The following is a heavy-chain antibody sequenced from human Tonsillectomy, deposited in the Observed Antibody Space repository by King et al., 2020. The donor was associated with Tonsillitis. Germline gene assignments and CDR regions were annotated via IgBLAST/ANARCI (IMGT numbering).Heavy chain of an antibody. V-gene: IGHV4-4*07. D-gene: IGHD3-22*01. CDR2: IYTSGST. CDR3: ASRYYDSSGYYWHY. J-gene: IGHJ4*02. Sequence: VQLQESGPGLVKPSETLSLTCTVSGGSISSYYWSWIRQPAGKGLEWIGRIYTSGSTNYNHSLKSRVTMSVDTSKNQFSLKLSSVTAADTAVYYCASRYYDSSGYYWHYWGQGTLVTVSS. CDR1: GGSISSYY.